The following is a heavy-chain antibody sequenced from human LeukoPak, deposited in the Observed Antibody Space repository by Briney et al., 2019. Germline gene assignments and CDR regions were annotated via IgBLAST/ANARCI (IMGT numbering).Heavy chain of an antibody. D-gene: IGHD6-19*01. Sequence: GRSLRLSCAASGFTFSSYGMHWVRQAPGKGLEWVAVISYDGSNKYYADSVKGRFTISRDNAKNSLYLQMNSLRAEDTAVYYCARDFGARGWFDYWGQGTLVTVSS. V-gene: IGHV3-30*03. J-gene: IGHJ4*02. CDR3: ARDFGARGWFDY. CDR2: ISYDGSNK. CDR1: GFTFSSYG.